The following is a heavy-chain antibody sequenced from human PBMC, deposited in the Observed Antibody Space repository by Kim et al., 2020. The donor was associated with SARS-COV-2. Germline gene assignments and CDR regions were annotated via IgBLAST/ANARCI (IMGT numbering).Heavy chain of an antibody. CDR2: ISYDGSNK. Sequence: GGSLRLSCAASGFTFRSRAIHWVRQAPGKGLEWVAVISYDGSNKNYADSVKGRFTISRDNAKNTLYLQMNSLRAEDTALYYCARGPWSRLRALTYSYYGLDVWGQGTTVTVSS. CDR1: GFTFRSRA. D-gene: IGHD3-10*01. V-gene: IGHV3-30-3*01. CDR3: ARGPWSRLRALTYSYYGLDV. J-gene: IGHJ6*02.